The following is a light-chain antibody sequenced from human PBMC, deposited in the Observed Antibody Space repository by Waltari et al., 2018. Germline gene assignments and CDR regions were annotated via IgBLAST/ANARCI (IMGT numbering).Light chain of an antibody. J-gene: IGKJ4*01. V-gene: IGKV3-15*01. CDR3: QQYNNWPPLT. CDR2: TTS. CDR1: QSIGNS. Sequence: EILMTQSPPTLSVSPGERSTLSRRASQSIGNSLAWYQQKYGQAPRLLIYTTSTRATGVPARFSGSGSGTEFILTISSMQSEDIAVYYCQQYNNWPPLTFGGGTKVEIK.